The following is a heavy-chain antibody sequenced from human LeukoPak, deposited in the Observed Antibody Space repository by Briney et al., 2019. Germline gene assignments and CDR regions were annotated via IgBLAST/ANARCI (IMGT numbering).Heavy chain of an antibody. V-gene: IGHV4-34*01. CDR2: INHSGST. D-gene: IGHD3-3*01. Sequence: SETLSLTCAVYGGSFSGYYWSWIRQPPGKGLEWIGEINHSGSTNYNPSLKSRVTISVDTSKNQFSLKLSSVTAADTAVYYCARGSTDFWSGYYLLDYWGQGNLVPVSS. J-gene: IGHJ4*02. CDR1: GGSFSGYY. CDR3: ARGSTDFWSGYYLLDY.